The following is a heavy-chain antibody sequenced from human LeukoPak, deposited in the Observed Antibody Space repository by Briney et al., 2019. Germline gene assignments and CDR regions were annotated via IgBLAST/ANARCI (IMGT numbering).Heavy chain of an antibody. Sequence: ASVKVSCKASGYTFTSYGISWVRQAPGQGLEWMGWISAYNGNTNYAQKLQGRVTMTTDTSTSTAYMELRSLRSDDTAVYYCARVGQQQRDDYNYKYWGQGTLVTVSS. CDR2: ISAYNGNT. V-gene: IGHV1-18*01. CDR1: GYTFTSYG. D-gene: IGHD5-24*01. J-gene: IGHJ4*02. CDR3: ARVGQQQRDDYNYKY.